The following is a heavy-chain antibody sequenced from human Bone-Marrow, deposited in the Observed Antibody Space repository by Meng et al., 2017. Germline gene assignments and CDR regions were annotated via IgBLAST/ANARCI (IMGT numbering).Heavy chain of an antibody. J-gene: IGHJ4*02. CDR2: IIPIFGTA. CDR3: ARGYCSGGSCYSIDY. V-gene: IGHV1-69*06. D-gene: IGHD2-15*01. CDR1: GGTFSRYA. Sequence: QVRLVESGAGVEKPGSSGKVSCKASGGTFSRYAISWVRQAPGQGLEWMGGIIPIFGTANYAQKFQGRVTITADKSTSTAYMELSSLRSEDTAVYYCARGYCSGGSCYSIDYWGQGTLVTVSS.